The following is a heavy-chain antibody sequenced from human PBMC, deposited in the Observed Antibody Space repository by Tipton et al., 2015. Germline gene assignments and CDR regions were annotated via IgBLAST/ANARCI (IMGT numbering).Heavy chain of an antibody. V-gene: IGHV4-59*11. CDR1: GGSISSHY. Sequence: TLSLTCTVSGGSISSHYWSWIRQSPGKGLEWIGYISYSGTTNYNPSLNSRVTISVDTSKNQFFLRMTPVTAADTAVYYCARIRGRNVLDHWGQGTLVTVSS. CDR2: ISYSGTT. CDR3: ARIRGRNVLDH. J-gene: IGHJ4*02. D-gene: IGHD3-16*01.